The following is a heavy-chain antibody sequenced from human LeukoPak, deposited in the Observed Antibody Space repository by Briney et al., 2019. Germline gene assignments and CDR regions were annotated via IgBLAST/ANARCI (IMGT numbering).Heavy chain of an antibody. J-gene: IGHJ3*02. D-gene: IGHD5-18*01. V-gene: IGHV4-59*01. CDR2: IYYSGST. CDR1: GGSISSYY. CDR3: ARGKGYSSYDAFDI. Sequence: SETLSLTCTVSGGSISSYYWSWIRQPPGKGLEWIGYIYYSGSTNYNPSLKSRVTISVDTSKNQFSLKLSSETAADTAVYYCARGKGYSSYDAFDIWGQGTMVTVSS.